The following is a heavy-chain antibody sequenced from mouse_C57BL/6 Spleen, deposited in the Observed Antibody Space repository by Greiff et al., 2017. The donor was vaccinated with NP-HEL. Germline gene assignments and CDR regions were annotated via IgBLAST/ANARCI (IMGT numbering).Heavy chain of an antibody. Sequence: EVQLVESGPGMVKPSQSLSLTCTVTGYSITSGYDWHWIRHFPGNKLEWMGYISYSGSTNYNPSLKSRISITHDTSKNHFFLKLNSVTTEDTATYYCARGGDYDERDDFDYWGQGTTLTVSS. D-gene: IGHD2-4*01. CDR3: ARGGDYDERDDFDY. J-gene: IGHJ2*01. V-gene: IGHV3-1*01. CDR1: GYSITSGYD. CDR2: ISYSGST.